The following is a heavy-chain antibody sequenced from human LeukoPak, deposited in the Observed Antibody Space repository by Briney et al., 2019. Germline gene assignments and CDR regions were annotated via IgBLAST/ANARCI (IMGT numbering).Heavy chain of an antibody. CDR2: IYHSGST. V-gene: IGHV4-38-2*02. CDR3: ARVGYSYGKMDV. CDR1: GGSIGTYY. J-gene: IGHJ6*04. Sequence: SETLSLTCTVSGGSIGTYYWSWIRQPPGKGLEWIGSIYHSGSTYYNPSLKSRVTISVDTSKNQFSLKLSSVTAADTAVYYCARVGYSYGKMDVWGKGTTVTVSS. D-gene: IGHD5-18*01.